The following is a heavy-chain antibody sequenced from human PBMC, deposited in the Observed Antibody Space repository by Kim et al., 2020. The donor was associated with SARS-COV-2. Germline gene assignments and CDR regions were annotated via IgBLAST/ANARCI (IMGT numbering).Heavy chain of an antibody. D-gene: IGHD3-10*01. J-gene: IGHJ4*02. Sequence: SVKGRFTISRDNAKNSLYLQMNSLRAEDTAVYYCARDYYYGSGSYSNFDYWGQGTLVTVSS. CDR3: ARDYYYGSGSYSNFDY. V-gene: IGHV3-21*01.